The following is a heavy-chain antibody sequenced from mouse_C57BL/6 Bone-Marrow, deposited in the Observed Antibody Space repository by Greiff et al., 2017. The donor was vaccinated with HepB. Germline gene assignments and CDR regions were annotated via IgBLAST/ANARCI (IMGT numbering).Heavy chain of an antibody. CDR1: GFTFSDYY. Sequence: DVMLVESEGGLVQPGSSMKLSCTASGFTFSDYYMAWVRQVPEKGLEWVANINYDGSSTYYLDSLKSRFIISRDNAKNILYLQMSSLKSEDTATYYCARVLRSFDYWGQGTTLTVSS. D-gene: IGHD1-1*01. CDR3: ARVLRSFDY. V-gene: IGHV5-16*01. J-gene: IGHJ2*01. CDR2: INYDGSST.